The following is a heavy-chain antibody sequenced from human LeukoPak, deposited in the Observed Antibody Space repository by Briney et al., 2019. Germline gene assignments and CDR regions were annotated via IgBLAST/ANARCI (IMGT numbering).Heavy chain of an antibody. J-gene: IGHJ5*02. Sequence: GESLKISCKGSGYSFISYWIGWVRQMPGKGLEWMGIIYPGDSDTRYSPSFQGQVTISADKSISTAYLQWSSLKASDTAMYYCARGAIVVVPAAIGSAWFDPWGQGTLVTVSS. D-gene: IGHD2-2*01. CDR2: IYPGDSDT. V-gene: IGHV5-51*01. CDR3: ARGAIVVVPAAIGSAWFDP. CDR1: GYSFISYW.